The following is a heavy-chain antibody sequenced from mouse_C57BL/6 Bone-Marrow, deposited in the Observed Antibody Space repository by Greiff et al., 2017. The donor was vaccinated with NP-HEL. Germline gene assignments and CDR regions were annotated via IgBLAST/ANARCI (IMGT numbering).Heavy chain of an antibody. Sequence: VQLQQPGAELVMPGASVKLSCKASGYTFTSYWMHWVKQRPGQGLEWIGEIDPSDSYTNYNQKFKGKSTLTVDKSSSTAYMQLSSLTSEDSAVYYCARNKWLGYYFDYWGQGTTLTVSS. CDR1: GYTFTSYW. D-gene: IGHD2-2*01. V-gene: IGHV1-69*01. CDR3: ARNKWLGYYFDY. J-gene: IGHJ2*01. CDR2: IDPSDSYT.